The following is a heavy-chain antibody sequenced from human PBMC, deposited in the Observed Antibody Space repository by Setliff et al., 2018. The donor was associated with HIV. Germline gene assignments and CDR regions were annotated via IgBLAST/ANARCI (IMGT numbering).Heavy chain of an antibody. CDR3: TLLPGTF. Sequence: GGSLRLSCAASGFNVNNKYMSWVRQAPGKGQEWIGLIKSKAYGEKTEYAASVKGRFTFSRDDSESIAYLQMSSLKTEDTAVYYCTLLPGTFWGQGTLVTVSS. CDR1: GFNVNNKY. V-gene: IGHV3-49*04. J-gene: IGHJ4*02. CDR2: IKSKAYGEKT.